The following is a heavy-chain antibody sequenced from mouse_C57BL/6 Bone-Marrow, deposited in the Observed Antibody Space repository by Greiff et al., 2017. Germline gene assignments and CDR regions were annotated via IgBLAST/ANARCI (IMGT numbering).Heavy chain of an antibody. V-gene: IGHV5-9*01. CDR3: ARHDYPYYAMDY. Sequence: EVQLVESGGGLVKPGGSLKLSCAASGFTFSSYTMSWVRQTPEKRLEWVATISGGGGNTYYPDSVKGRFTISRDNAKNTLYLQMSSLRSEDTALYYCARHDYPYYAMDYWGQGTSVTVSS. CDR2: ISGGGGNT. CDR1: GFTFSSYT. J-gene: IGHJ4*01. D-gene: IGHD2-4*01.